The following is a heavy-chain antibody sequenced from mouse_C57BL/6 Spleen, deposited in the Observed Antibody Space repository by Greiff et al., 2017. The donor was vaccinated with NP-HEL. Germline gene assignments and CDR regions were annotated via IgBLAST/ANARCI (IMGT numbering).Heavy chain of an antibody. Sequence: RVESGGGLVKPGGSLKLSCAASGFTFSSYAMSWVRQTPEKRLEWVATISDGGSYTYYPDNVKGRFTISRDNAKNNLYLQMSHLKSEDTAMYYCARGGGYYAMDYWGQGTSVTVSS. V-gene: IGHV5-4*01. J-gene: IGHJ4*01. CDR2: ISDGGSYT. CDR3: ARGGGYYAMDY. CDR1: GFTFSSYA.